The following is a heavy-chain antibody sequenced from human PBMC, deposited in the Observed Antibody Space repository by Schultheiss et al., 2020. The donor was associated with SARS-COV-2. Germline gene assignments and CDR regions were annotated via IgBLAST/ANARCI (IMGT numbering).Heavy chain of an antibody. J-gene: IGHJ6*02. D-gene: IGHD3-10*01. CDR3: ARGPSGSYFYGLDV. Sequence: SETLSLTCAISGDSVSSNSAAWNWIRQSPSRGFEWLGRTYYRSKWYNDYAVSVKSRITINPDTSKNQFSLQLTSVTPEDTAVYYCARGPSGSYFYGLDVWGQGTAVTVSS. CDR1: GDSVSSNSAA. CDR2: TYYRSKWYN. V-gene: IGHV6-1*01.